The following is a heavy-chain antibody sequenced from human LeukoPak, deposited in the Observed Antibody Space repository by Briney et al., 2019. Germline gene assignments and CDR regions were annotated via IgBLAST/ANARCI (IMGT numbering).Heavy chain of an antibody. D-gene: IGHD3-10*01. CDR3: ARVHYYGSGNWFDP. CDR1: GFTFSSYA. J-gene: IGHJ5*02. V-gene: IGHV3-30-3*01. Sequence: GGSLRLSCAASGFTFSSYAMHWVRQAPGKGLEWVAVISYDGSNKYYADSVKGRFTISRDNAKNSLYLQMNSLRAEDTAVYYCARVHYYGSGNWFDPWGQGTLVTVSS. CDR2: ISYDGSNK.